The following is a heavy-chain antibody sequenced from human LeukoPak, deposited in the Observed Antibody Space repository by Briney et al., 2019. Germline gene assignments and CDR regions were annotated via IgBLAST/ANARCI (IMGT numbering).Heavy chain of an antibody. V-gene: IGHV3-48*03. Sequence: GGSLRLSCAASGFTFSRYEMNWVRQAPGKGLEWVSFIGTSGNTIYYADSVKGRFTVSRDNAKNSLYLQMNSLRAEDTAIYYCARDQWLDYWGQGTLVTVSS. CDR2: IGTSGNTI. D-gene: IGHD6-19*01. CDR1: GFTFSRYE. J-gene: IGHJ4*02. CDR3: ARDQWLDY.